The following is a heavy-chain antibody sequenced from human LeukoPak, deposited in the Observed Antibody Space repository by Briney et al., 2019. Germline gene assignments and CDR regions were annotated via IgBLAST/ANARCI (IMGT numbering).Heavy chain of an antibody. CDR1: GGSISSDGYY. CDR3: AREDYYDSSGYYGGVDY. Sequence: PSETLFLTCTVSGGSISSDGYYWSWIRQHPGKGLEWIGYIYYSGSTYYNPSLKSRVTISVDTSKNQFSLKLSSVTAADTAVYYCAREDYYDSSGYYGGVDYWGQGTLVTVSS. D-gene: IGHD3-22*01. V-gene: IGHV4-31*03. CDR2: IYYSGST. J-gene: IGHJ4*02.